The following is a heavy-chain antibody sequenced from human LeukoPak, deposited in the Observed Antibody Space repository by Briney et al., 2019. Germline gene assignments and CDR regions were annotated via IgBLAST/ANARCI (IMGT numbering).Heavy chain of an antibody. D-gene: IGHD6-13*01. CDR3: ARWAASYYYYYYYMDV. CDR2: IYYSGST. Sequence: SETLSLTCIVSGGSISSSRDYWAWIRQPPGKGLEWIANIYYSGSTYYSPSLKSRVIISVDTSKNQFSLKLSSVTAADTAVYYCARWAASYYYYYYYMDVWGKGTTVTVSS. CDR1: GGSISSSRDY. J-gene: IGHJ6*03. V-gene: IGHV4-39*01.